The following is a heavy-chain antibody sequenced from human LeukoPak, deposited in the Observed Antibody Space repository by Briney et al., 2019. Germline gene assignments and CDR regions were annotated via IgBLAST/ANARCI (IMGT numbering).Heavy chain of an antibody. D-gene: IGHD3-3*01. CDR3: TTGNQYDFWSGYPPFDY. CDR2: IKSKTDGGTT. CDR1: GFTFSNAW. J-gene: IGHJ4*02. Sequence: GGSLRLSCAASGFTFSNAWMNWVRQAPGRGLEWVGRIKSKTDGGTTDYAAPVKGRFTISRDDSKNTLYLQMNSLKTEDTAMYYCTTGNQYDFWSGYPPFDYWGQGTLVTVSS. V-gene: IGHV3-15*07.